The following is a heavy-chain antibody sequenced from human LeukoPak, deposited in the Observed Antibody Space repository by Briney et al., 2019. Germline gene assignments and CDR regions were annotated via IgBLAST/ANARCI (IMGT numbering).Heavy chain of an antibody. V-gene: IGHV3-23*01. CDR3: AKDRREWIQLWLFDY. CDR2: ISGRSDRT. D-gene: IGHD5-18*01. Sequence: ISGRSDRTYYADSVKGRFTISRDNSKNTLYLQMNSLRAEDTAVYYCAKDRREWIQLWLFDYWGQGTLVTVSS. J-gene: IGHJ4*02.